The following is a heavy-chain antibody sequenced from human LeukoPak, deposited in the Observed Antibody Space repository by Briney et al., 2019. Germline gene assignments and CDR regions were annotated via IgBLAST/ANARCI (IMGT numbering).Heavy chain of an antibody. Sequence: GGSLRLSCVASGFPFSSYWMTWVRQAPGKGLEWVGHIRRKTHSYTTEYAASVKGRFTISRDDSGNSLFLQMNNLKAEDTAVYYCARVWSDHYFFDYWGQGVLVTVSS. CDR2: IRRKTHSYTT. J-gene: IGHJ4*02. CDR1: GFPFSSYW. D-gene: IGHD3-3*01. CDR3: ARVWSDHYFFDY. V-gene: IGHV3-72*01.